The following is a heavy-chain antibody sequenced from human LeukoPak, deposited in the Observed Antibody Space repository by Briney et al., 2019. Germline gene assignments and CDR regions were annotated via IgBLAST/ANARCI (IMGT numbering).Heavy chain of an antibody. D-gene: IGHD1-7*01. CDR1: GYSFTSYW. Sequence: PGESLKISCKGSGYSFTSYWIGWVRQMPGKGLEWMGIIYPGDSDTRYSPSFQGQVTISADKSISTAYLQWSSLKASDTAMYYCARHIHNNWNYGDYYFDYWGQGTLVTVSS. V-gene: IGHV5-51*01. CDR2: IYPGDSDT. CDR3: ARHIHNNWNYGDYYFDY. J-gene: IGHJ4*02.